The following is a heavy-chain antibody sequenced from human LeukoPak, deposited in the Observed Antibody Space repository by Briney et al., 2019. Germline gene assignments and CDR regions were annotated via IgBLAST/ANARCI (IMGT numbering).Heavy chain of an antibody. J-gene: IGHJ4*02. CDR1: GYTFTSYG. CDR2: ISAYNGNT. D-gene: IGHD6-19*01. Sequence: ASVKVSCKASGYTFTSYGISWVRQAPGQGLEWMVWISAYNGNTNYAQKLQGRVTMTTDTSTSTAYMELRSLRSDDTAVYYCARGADSSGWSGDLIDYWGQGTLVTVSS. V-gene: IGHV1-18*01. CDR3: ARGADSSGWSGDLIDY.